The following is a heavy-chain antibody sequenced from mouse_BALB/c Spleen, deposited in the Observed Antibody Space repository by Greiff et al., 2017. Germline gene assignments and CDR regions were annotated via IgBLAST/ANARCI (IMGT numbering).Heavy chain of an antibody. D-gene: IGHD1-1*01. Sequence: QVQLQQSGAELVKPGASVKMSCKASGYTFTSYWMHWVKQRPGQGLEWIGYINPSTGYTEYNQKFKDKATLTADKSSSTAYMQLSSLTSEDSAVYYCAITTVVPAFAYWGQGTLVTVSA. J-gene: IGHJ3*01. V-gene: IGHV1-7*01. CDR2: INPSTGYT. CDR1: GYTFTSYW. CDR3: AITTVVPAFAY.